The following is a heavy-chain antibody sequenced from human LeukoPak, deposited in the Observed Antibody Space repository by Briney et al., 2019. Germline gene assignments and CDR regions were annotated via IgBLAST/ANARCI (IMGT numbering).Heavy chain of an antibody. D-gene: IGHD5-24*01. CDR3: ARDFPDPLGGYNWVAY. CDR2: INAGNGNT. V-gene: IGHV1-3*01. Sequence: ASVKVSCKASGYTFSSHAMHWVRQAPGQRLEWMGWINAGNGNTKYSQKFQGRVTITRDTSTSTVYMELSSLRSEDTAVYYCARDFPDPLGGYNWVAYWGQGTLVTVSS. J-gene: IGHJ4*02. CDR1: GYTFSSHA.